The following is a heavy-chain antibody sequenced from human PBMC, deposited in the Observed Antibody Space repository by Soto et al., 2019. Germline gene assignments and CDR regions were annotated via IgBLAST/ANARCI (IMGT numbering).Heavy chain of an antibody. D-gene: IGHD4-4*01. CDR3: ARDASNSMLYFDY. CDR2: IYYSGST. Sequence: QVQLQESGPGLVKPSQTLSLTCTVSGDSISSGGYYWSWIRQHPGKGLEWIGYIYYSGSTYYNPSLKSRVTISVDTSKNQFSLKLSSVTAADTAVYYCARDASNSMLYFDYWGQGTLVTVSS. J-gene: IGHJ4*02. CDR1: GDSISSGGYY. V-gene: IGHV4-31*03.